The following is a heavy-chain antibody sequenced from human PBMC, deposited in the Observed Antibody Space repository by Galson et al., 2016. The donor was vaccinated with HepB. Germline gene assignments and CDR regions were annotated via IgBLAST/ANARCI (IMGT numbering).Heavy chain of an antibody. D-gene: IGHD4-23*01. CDR3: AKDRNTVVTYGMDV. Sequence: SLRLSCAGSGFTFSNHPMNWVRQAPGKGLEWVSSIGSRGDDTYYADSVRGRFTVSRDNLKNTLYLQMNSLRADDTAVYYCAKDRNTVVTYGMDVWGQGTTVTVSS. CDR2: IGSRGDDT. V-gene: IGHV3-23*01. CDR1: GFTFSNHP. J-gene: IGHJ6*02.